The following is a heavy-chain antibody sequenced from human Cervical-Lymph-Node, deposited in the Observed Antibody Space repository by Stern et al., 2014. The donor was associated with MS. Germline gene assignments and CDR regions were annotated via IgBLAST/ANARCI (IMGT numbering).Heavy chain of an antibody. Sequence: DQLVQSGAEVKKPGASVKVSCMASGYTFTHYSIHWVRQAPGQGLEWMGIIHPSDGGATYAEILQGRATLTSDTSTSTVYMELTSLRSDDTAIYYCAADPPVAGGGGWLDPWGQGTLVTVSS. CDR2: IHPSDGGA. J-gene: IGHJ5*02. D-gene: IGHD6-19*01. CDR1: GYTFTHYS. CDR3: AADPPVAGGGGWLDP. V-gene: IGHV1-46*04.